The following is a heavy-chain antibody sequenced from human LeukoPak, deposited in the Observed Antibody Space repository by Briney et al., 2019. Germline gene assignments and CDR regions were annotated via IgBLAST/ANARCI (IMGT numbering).Heavy chain of an antibody. J-gene: IGHJ4*02. CDR2: INQDGSEK. CDR3: ASLRSGY. CDR1: GITFSSYW. Sequence: GGSLRLSCAASGITFSSYWINWVRQAPGKGLEWVANINQDGSEKYYVDSVKGRFTISRDNAENSLYLQMNSLRVEDTAMYYCASLRSGYWGQGTLVTVSS. V-gene: IGHV3-7*01. D-gene: IGHD3-10*01.